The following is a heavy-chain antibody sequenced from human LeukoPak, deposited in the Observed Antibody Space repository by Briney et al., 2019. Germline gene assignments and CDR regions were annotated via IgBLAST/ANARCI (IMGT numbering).Heavy chain of an antibody. J-gene: IGHJ5*02. CDR2: IIPIFGTA. V-gene: IGHV1-69*13. CDR3: ARDLPDSLIAAAGPYNWFDP. Sequence: GASVKVSCKASGGTFSSYAISWVRQAPGQGLEWMGGIIPIFGTANYAQKFQGRVTITADESTSTAYMELSSLRSEDTAVYYCARDLPDSLIAAAGPYNWFDPWGQGTLVTVSS. CDR1: GGTFSSYA. D-gene: IGHD6-13*01.